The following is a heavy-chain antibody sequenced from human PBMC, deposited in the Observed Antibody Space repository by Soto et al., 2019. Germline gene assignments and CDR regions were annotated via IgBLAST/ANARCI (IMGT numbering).Heavy chain of an antibody. V-gene: IGHV4-31*03. J-gene: IGHJ4*02. Sequence: QVQLQESGPGLVKPSQTLSLPCTVSGGSIRSGGYYWSWIRQHPGKGLEWIGYIYYSGSTYYNPSLKSRVTISVDTSKNQFSLKLSSVTAADTAVYYCARFGYSYGKDFDYWGQGTLVTVSS. D-gene: IGHD5-18*01. CDR2: IYYSGST. CDR3: ARFGYSYGKDFDY. CDR1: GGSIRSGGYY.